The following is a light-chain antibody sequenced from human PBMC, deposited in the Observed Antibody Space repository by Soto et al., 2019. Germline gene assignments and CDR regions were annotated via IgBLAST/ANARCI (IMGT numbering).Light chain of an antibody. Sequence: DIPMTQSPSFLSASVGDRVTITCRARQGIRNSLAWYQHKPGKVPKLLIYAASTLYSGVSSRFSGSGSGTDFSLNIGSLRSEDVAVYYCHRHSSVPFTVGGVTKVEI. CDR2: AAS. J-gene: IGKJ4*01. V-gene: IGKV1-27*01. CDR1: QGIRNS. CDR3: HRHSSVPFT.